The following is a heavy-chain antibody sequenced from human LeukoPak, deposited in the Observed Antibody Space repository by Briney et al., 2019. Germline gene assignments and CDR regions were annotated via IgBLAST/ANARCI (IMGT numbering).Heavy chain of an antibody. CDR3: ARDRLGLYCSSTSCLYGMDV. V-gene: IGHV4-31*03. J-gene: IGHJ6*02. Sequence: PSETLSLTCTVSGGSISSGGYYWSWIRQHPGKGLEWIGYIYYSGSTYYNPSLKSRVTISVDTSKNQCSLKLSSVTAADTAVYYCARDRLGLYCSSTSCLYGMDVWGQGTTVTVSS. D-gene: IGHD2-2*01. CDR1: GGSISSGGYY. CDR2: IYYSGST.